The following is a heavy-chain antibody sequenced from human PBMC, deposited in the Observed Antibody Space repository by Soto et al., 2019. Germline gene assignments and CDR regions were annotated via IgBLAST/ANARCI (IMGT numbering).Heavy chain of an antibody. CDR1: GYTFTGYY. CDR2: INPNIGDT. Sequence: QVQLVQSGAEVKKPGASVKVSCKASGYTFTGYYMHWVRQAPGQGLEWMGWINPNIGDTNYAQKFQGWVTMTRDTSISTAYMELSRLRSDDTALYYCARGQLGQKYYFDYWGQGTLVTVSS. V-gene: IGHV1-2*04. CDR3: ARGQLGQKYYFDY. D-gene: IGHD1-1*01. J-gene: IGHJ4*02.